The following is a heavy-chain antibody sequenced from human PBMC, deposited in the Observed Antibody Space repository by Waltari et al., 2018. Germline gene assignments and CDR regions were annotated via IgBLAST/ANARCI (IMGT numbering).Heavy chain of an antibody. D-gene: IGHD3-22*01. CDR1: GGSISSYY. Sequence: QVQLQESGPGLVKPSETLSLTRTVSGGSISSYYWSWIRQPPGKGLEWIGYIYSSGSTNYHPSLKSRVTISVDTSKNQFSLKLSSVTAADSAVYYCARAYDSSGYPYFDYWGQGTLVTVSS. J-gene: IGHJ4*02. V-gene: IGHV4-59*08. CDR3: ARAYDSSGYPYFDY. CDR2: IYSSGST.